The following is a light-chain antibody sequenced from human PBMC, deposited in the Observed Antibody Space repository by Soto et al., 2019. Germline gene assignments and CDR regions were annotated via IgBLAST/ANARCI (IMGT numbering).Light chain of an antibody. V-gene: IGKV3-20*01. CDR1: QTFTNNF. CDR3: QQYGSSPYT. J-gene: IGKJ2*01. Sequence: EIVLTPSPGTLSLSPGERAILSCRASQTFTNNFLAWYQQKPGQAPRLLIYGASSRATGIPDRFSGSGSGTDFSLIISRLEPEDFAVYYCQQYGSSPYTFGQGTNLEIK. CDR2: GAS.